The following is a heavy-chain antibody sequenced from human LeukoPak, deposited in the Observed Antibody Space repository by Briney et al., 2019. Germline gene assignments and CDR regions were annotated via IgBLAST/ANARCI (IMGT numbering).Heavy chain of an antibody. CDR1: GYTFTSYG. CDR3: ARVGKLITIFGVVQSWFDP. Sequence: ASVKVSCKASGYTFTSYGISWVRQAPGQGLEWMGWFSAYNGNTNYAQKLQGRVTMTTDTSTSTAYMELRSLRSDDTAVYYCARVGKLITIFGVVQSWFDPWGQGTLVTVSS. CDR2: FSAYNGNT. D-gene: IGHD3-3*01. V-gene: IGHV1-18*01. J-gene: IGHJ5*02.